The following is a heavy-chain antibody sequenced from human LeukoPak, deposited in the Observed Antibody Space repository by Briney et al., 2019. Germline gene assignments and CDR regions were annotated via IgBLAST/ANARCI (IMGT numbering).Heavy chain of an antibody. Sequence: PGGSLRLSCAASGFTFSNAWMNWVRQAPGKGLEWVGRIKSKTDGGTTDYAAPVKGRFSISRDDSTNTLYLQMNSLKAEDTAVYYCTSFTISSGFPWGQGTLVTVSS. CDR1: GFTFSNAW. V-gene: IGHV3-15*07. CDR2: IKSKTDGGTT. J-gene: IGHJ5*02. CDR3: TSFTISSGFP. D-gene: IGHD6-6*01.